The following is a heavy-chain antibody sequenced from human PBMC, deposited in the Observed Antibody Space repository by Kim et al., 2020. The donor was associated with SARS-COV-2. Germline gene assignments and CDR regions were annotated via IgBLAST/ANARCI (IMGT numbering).Heavy chain of an antibody. J-gene: IGHJ4*02. CDR2: IWYDGSNK. V-gene: IGHV3-33*06. CDR3: AKDSAVAGTWGYYFDY. Sequence: GGSLRLSCAASGFTFSSYAMHWVRQAPGKGLEWVAVIWYDGSNKYYADSVKGRFTISRDNSKNTLYLQMNSLRAEDTAVYYCAKDSAVAGTWGYYFDYWGQGTLVTVSS. D-gene: IGHD6-19*01. CDR1: GFTFSSYA.